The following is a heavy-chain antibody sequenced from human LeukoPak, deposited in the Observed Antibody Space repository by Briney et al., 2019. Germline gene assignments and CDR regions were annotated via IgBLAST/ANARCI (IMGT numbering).Heavy chain of an antibody. Sequence: GGSLRLSWAASVFTFITDTMNSVRQAPGKGLEWVSSITSSSYTYYADSMKGRFTISRDNANNSLSLQMNSLRAEDPAVYYCAKGTRGETTSIAGRQKRYFDYWGQGTLVTVSS. V-gene: IGHV3-21*04. CDR2: ITSSSYT. D-gene: IGHD6-6*01. CDR1: VFTFITDT. CDR3: AKGTRGETTSIAGRQKRYFDY. J-gene: IGHJ4*02.